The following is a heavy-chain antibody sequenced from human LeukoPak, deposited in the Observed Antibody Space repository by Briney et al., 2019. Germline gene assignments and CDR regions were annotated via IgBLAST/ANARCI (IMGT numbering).Heavy chain of an antibody. J-gene: IGHJ4*02. CDR1: GFTFSNYA. D-gene: IGHD3-16*01. CDR2: IDSGGGT. Sequence: GGSLRLSCAASGFTFSNYAMNWVRQAPGKGLEWVSAIDSGGGTYNANSVKGRFTISRDNPKNTLYLQLNSLRAEDTAVYYCAKGPQGDWGQGALVTVSS. CDR3: AKGPQGD. V-gene: IGHV3-23*01.